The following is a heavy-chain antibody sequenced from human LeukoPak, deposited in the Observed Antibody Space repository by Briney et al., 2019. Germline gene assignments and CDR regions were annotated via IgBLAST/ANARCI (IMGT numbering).Heavy chain of an antibody. Sequence: GGSLRLSCAASGFTFSSYAMSWVRQAPGKGLEWVSGISGSSGTTHNADSVKGRFTISRDNSKNTLYLQMNSLRAEDTAVYYCAKDRQDYYDSSGSVRAGDYWGQGTLVTVSS. CDR1: GFTFSSYA. D-gene: IGHD3-22*01. V-gene: IGHV3-23*01. J-gene: IGHJ4*02. CDR3: AKDRQDYYDSSGSVRAGDY. CDR2: ISGSSGTT.